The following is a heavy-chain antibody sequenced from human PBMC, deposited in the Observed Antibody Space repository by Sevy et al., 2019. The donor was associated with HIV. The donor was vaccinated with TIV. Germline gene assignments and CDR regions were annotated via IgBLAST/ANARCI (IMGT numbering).Heavy chain of an antibody. CDR2: ISHDGINE. J-gene: IGHJ6*02. V-gene: IGHV3-30*18. D-gene: IGHD1-26*01. CDR1: GFSFSYYG. CDR3: ANAYSGSYSHSYLYALDF. Sequence: GSLRLSCIGSGFSFSYYGIHWVRQSPGKGLDWVALISHDGINEYYADSVKGRFTISRDNSKNTVYLEMNSLRNEDTAIYFCANAYSGSYSHSYLYALDFWGQGTTVTVSS.